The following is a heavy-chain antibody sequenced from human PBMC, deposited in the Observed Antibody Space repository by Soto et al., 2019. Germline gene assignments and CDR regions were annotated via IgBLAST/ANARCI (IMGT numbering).Heavy chain of an antibody. V-gene: IGHV1-8*01. CDR2: MNAKSGDT. D-gene: IGHD3-16*01. CDR1: GYTFSDSD. J-gene: IGHJ6*02. Sequence: ASVKVSCKASGYTFSDSDINWLRQASGQGPEWMGWMNAKSGDTFFAQRFQGKFNMTWDTSLSTAYMEVGSLTSDDTAMYYCARGNPFNYAGFDVWGQGTTVTVS. CDR3: ARGNPFNYAGFDV.